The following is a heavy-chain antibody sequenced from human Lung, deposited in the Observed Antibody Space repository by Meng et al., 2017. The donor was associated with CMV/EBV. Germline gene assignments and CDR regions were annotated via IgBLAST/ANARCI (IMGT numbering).Heavy chain of an antibody. J-gene: IGHJ5*02. CDR3: ARDSTMCRTSCYDR. D-gene: IGHD2-2*01. CDR2: IGSSGDII. Sequence: GGSXRLSCAGSGFTFSDYYVSWIRQTPKKGLEWVSYIGSSGDIISYADSVKGRFTIARDNTKKSLYLQMNDLRADDTAIYYCARDSTMCRTSCYDRWGQGTXVTVSS. V-gene: IGHV3-11*01. CDR1: GFTFSDYY.